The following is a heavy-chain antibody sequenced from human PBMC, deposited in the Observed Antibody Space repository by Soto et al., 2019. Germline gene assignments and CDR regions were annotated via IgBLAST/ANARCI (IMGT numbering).Heavy chain of an antibody. CDR2: ISSSGSTI. D-gene: IGHD3-22*01. V-gene: IGHV3-11*01. CDR1: GFTFSDDY. Sequence: PGGFLRLSCAASGFTFSDDYMSWIRQAPGKGLEWVSYISSSGSTIYYADSVKGRFTIARDNAKNSLYLQMNSLRAEDTAVYYCARDRDSSGYTPYDYWGQGTLVTVSS. J-gene: IGHJ4*02. CDR3: ARDRDSSGYTPYDY.